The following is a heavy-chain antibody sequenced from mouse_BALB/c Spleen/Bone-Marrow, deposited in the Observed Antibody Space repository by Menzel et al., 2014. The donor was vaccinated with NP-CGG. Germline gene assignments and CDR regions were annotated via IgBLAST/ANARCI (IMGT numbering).Heavy chain of an antibody. D-gene: IGHD4-1*01. V-gene: IGHV1-55*01. Sequence: VQLQQSGAELVKPGTSVKLSCKASGYNFTSYWINWVKLRPGQGLEWIGDIYPGSGSTNYNEKFKSKATLTVDTSSSTAYMQLSSLASEDSALYYRARGAWANWDYFDYWGQGTTLTVSS. CDR1: GYNFTSYW. J-gene: IGHJ2*01. CDR2: IYPGSGST. CDR3: ARGAWANWDYFDY.